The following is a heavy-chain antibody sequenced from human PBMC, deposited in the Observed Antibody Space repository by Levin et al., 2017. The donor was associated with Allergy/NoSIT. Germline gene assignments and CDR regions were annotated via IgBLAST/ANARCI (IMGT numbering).Heavy chain of an antibody. V-gene: IGHV7-4-1*02. CDR2: INTNTGNP. D-gene: IGHD3-3*01. CDR3: ARLARPEYYDFWSGPVEDYFDY. J-gene: IGHJ4*02. CDR1: GYTFTSYA. Sequence: ASVKVSCKASGYTFTSYAMNWVRQAPGQGLEWMGWINTNTGNPTYAQGFTGRFVFSLDTSVSTAYLQISSLKAEDTAVYYCARLARPEYYDFWSGPVEDYFDYWGQGTLVTVSS.